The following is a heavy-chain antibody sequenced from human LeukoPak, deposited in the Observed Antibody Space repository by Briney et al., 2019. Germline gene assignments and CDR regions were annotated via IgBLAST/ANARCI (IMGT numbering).Heavy chain of an antibody. J-gene: IGHJ6*03. D-gene: IGHD2-15*01. Sequence: SETLSLTCTVSGGSIGSSSYYWGWIRQPPGKGLEWIVSIYYSGSTYYNPSLKSRVTISVDTSKNQFSLKLSSVTAADTAVYYCARGSFRYCSGGSCYSLMVYYYYYMDVWGKGTTVTVSS. CDR1: GGSIGSSSYY. CDR2: IYYSGST. CDR3: ARGSFRYCSGGSCYSLMVYYYYYMDV. V-gene: IGHV4-39*07.